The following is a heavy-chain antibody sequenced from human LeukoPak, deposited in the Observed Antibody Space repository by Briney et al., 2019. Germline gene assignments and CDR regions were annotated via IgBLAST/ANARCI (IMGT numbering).Heavy chain of an antibody. D-gene: IGHD2-21*02. V-gene: IGHV4-61*02. CDR3: ARIYCGGDCRGYYYHYYMDV. CDR1: GGSISSGSYY. CDR2: IYTSGST. Sequence: SETLSLTCTVSGGSISSGSYYWSWIRQPAGKGLEWIGRIYTSGSTKYNPSLKSRVTISVDTSKNQFSLKLSSVTAADTAVCYCARIYCGGDCRGYYYHYYMDVWGKGTTVTISS. J-gene: IGHJ6*03.